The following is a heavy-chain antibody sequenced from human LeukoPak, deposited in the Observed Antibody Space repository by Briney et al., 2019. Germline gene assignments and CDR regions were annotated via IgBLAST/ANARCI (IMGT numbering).Heavy chain of an antibody. Sequence: SETLSLTCTVSGGSISSYYWSWIRQPPGKGLEWIGYIYYSGSTNYNPSLKSRVTISVDTSKNQFSLKLSSVTAADTAVYYCARVHYTTGYAFDIWGQGTMVTVSS. CDR1: GGSISSYY. D-gene: IGHD3-3*01. CDR3: ARVHYTTGYAFDI. J-gene: IGHJ3*02. V-gene: IGHV4-59*01. CDR2: IYYSGST.